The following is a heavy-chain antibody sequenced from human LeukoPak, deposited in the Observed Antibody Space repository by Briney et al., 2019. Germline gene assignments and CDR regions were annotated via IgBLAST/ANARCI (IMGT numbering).Heavy chain of an antibody. CDR3: VRTLYGDVVGSCDS. D-gene: IGHD4-17*01. J-gene: IGHJ4*02. Sequence: SGPALVKPTQTLTLTCSFSGFSLSTSGMCVSWIRQPPGKALEWLALIDWNENEYYSASLKTRLAVSKGTSTDQVVLTMTTMDPEDTATYYCVRTLYGDVVGSCDSWGQGTLVTVSS. V-gene: IGHV2-70*01. CDR1: GFSLSTSGMC. CDR2: IDWNENE.